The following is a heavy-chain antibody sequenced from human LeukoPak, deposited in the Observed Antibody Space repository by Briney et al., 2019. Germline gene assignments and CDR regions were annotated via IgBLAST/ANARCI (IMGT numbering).Heavy chain of an antibody. D-gene: IGHD3-16*02. J-gene: IGHJ5*02. CDR3: ARTVRLGELSSSFDP. CDR2: INPSGGST. V-gene: IGHV1-46*01. Sequence: ASVKVSCKASGYTFTSYYMHWVRQAPGQGLEWMGIINPSGGSTSYAQKFQGRVTMTRDTSTSTVYMELSSLRSEDTAVYYCARTVRLGELSSSFDPWGQGTLVTVSS. CDR1: GYTFTSYY.